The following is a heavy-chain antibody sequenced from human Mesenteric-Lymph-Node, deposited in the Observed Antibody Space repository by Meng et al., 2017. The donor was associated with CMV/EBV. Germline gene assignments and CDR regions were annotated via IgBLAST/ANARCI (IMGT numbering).Heavy chain of an antibody. Sequence: ASVKVSCKASGYTFTGYYMHWVRQAPGQGLEWMGWISAYIGNRKYAENLQGRVTMTTDTSTSTVYMELRSLRSDDTAVYYCARVRAGATDSDYWGQGTLVTVSS. CDR1: GYTFTGYY. CDR2: ISAYIGNR. CDR3: ARVRAGATDSDY. D-gene: IGHD1-26*01. V-gene: IGHV1-18*04. J-gene: IGHJ4*02.